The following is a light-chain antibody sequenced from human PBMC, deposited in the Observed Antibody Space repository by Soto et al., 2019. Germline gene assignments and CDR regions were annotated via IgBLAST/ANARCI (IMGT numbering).Light chain of an antibody. CDR1: SSDVGGFNY. J-gene: IGLJ1*01. V-gene: IGLV2-8*01. CDR3: SSYAVTNIFV. Sequence: QSALTQPPSASGSPGQSVTISCSGTSSDVGGFNYVSWYQQHPGRAPKVLIYEVNKRPSGVPDRFSCSKSGSTASLTVSGLQAEDEAEYYCSSYAVTNIFVFGTGTKLTVL. CDR2: EVN.